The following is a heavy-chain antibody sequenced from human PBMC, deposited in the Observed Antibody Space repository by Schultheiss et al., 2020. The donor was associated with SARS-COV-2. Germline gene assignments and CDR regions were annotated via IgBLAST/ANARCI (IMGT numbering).Heavy chain of an antibody. CDR2: IVVGSGNT. J-gene: IGHJ6*02. CDR1: GFTFTSSA. CDR3: AAGAFYYYYGMDV. V-gene: IGHV1-58*01. Sequence: PVKVSCKASGFTFTSSAVQWVRQARGQRLEWIGWIVVGSGNTNYAQKFQERVTITRDMSTSTAYMELSSLRSEDTAVYYCAAGAFYYYYGMDVWGQGTTVTVSS.